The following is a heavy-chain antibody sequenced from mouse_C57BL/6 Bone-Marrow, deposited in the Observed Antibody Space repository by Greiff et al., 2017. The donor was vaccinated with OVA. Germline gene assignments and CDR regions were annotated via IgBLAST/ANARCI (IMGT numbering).Heavy chain of an antibody. J-gene: IGHJ4*01. CDR3: TRDGPTMVTSYAMDY. Sequence: EVKLMESGEGLVKPGGSLKLSCAASGFTFSSYAMSWVRQTPEKRLEWVAYISSGGDYIYYADTVKGRFTISRDNARNTLYLQMSSLKSEDTAMYYCTRDGPTMVTSYAMDYWGQGTSVTVSS. CDR2: ISSGGDYI. CDR1: GFTFSSYA. V-gene: IGHV5-9-1*02. D-gene: IGHD2-9*01.